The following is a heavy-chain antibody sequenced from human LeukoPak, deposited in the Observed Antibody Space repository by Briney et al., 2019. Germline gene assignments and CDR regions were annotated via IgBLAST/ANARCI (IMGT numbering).Heavy chain of an antibody. CDR3: ARAGDNYDFWSGYYLIY. D-gene: IGHD3-3*01. J-gene: IGHJ4*02. CDR1: GYTFTSYY. CDR2: INPSGGST. Sequence: ASVKVSCKASGYTFTSYYMHWVRQAPGQGLEGMGIINPSGGSTSYAQKFQGRVTMTRDTSTSTVYMELSSLRSEDTAVYYCARAGDNYDFWSGYYLIYWGQGTLVTVSS. V-gene: IGHV1-46*01.